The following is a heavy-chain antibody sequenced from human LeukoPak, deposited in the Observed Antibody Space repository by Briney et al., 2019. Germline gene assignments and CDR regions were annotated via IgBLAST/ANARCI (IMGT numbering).Heavy chain of an antibody. Sequence: PGESLKISCKGSGYIFSSYWISWVRQMPGKGLEWTGIIYPGDSDTRYSPSFQGQVTISADKSISTAYLQWSILKASDTTMYYCARRDGYDSTTFDYWGQGTLVTVSS. CDR3: ARRDGYDSTTFDY. J-gene: IGHJ4*02. CDR1: GYIFSSYW. V-gene: IGHV5-51*01. D-gene: IGHD5-24*01. CDR2: IYPGDSDT.